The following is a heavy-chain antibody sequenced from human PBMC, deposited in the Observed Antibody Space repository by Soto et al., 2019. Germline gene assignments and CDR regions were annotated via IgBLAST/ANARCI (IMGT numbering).Heavy chain of an antibody. J-gene: IGHJ3*02. CDR3: ARDLKAGDAFDI. CDR1: GGSISSGGYS. V-gene: IGHV4-30-2*01. D-gene: IGHD6-13*01. Sequence: PSETLSLTCAVSGGSISSGGYSWSWIRQPPGKGLEWIGYIYHSGSTYYNPSLKSRVTISVDRSKNQFSLKLSSVTAADTAVYYCARDLKAGDAFDIWGQGTMVTVSS. CDR2: IYHSGST.